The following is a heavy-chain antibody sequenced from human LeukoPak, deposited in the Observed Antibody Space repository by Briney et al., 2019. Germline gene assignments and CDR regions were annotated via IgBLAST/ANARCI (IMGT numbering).Heavy chain of an antibody. CDR1: GFTFSSYA. V-gene: IGHV3-30-3*01. CDR2: ISYDGSNK. Sequence: PGGSLRLSCAASGFTFSSYAMHWVRQAPGKGLEWVAVISYDGSNKYYADSVKGRFTISRDNSKNTLYLQMNSLRAEDTAVYYCARDRVAVAVLIFDYWGQGTLVTVSS. CDR3: ARDRVAVAVLIFDY. D-gene: IGHD6-19*01. J-gene: IGHJ4*02.